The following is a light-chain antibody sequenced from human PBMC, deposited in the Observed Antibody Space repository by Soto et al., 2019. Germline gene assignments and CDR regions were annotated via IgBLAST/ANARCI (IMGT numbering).Light chain of an antibody. V-gene: IGLV2-14*01. CDR2: EVS. Sequence: QSALTQPASVSGSPGQSITISCTGTSSDIGTYNYVSWYQQHPGKAPKLMLYEVSNRPSGVSNRFFGSKSGNTASLTISGXXAEDEADYXCNSYTSSSTLYVFGTGTKLTVL. CDR3: NSYTSSSTLYV. J-gene: IGLJ1*01. CDR1: SSDIGTYNY.